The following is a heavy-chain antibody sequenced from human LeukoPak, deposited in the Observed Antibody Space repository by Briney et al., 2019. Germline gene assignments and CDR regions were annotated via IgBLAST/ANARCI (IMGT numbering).Heavy chain of an antibody. V-gene: IGHV4-39*07. CDR1: GGSISSSSYY. CDR2: IYYSGST. Sequence: SETLSLTCTVSGGSISSSSYYWGWIRQPPGKGLEWIGSIYYSGSTYYNPSLKSRVTISVDTSKNQFSLKLSSVTAADTAVYYCARGQGLYSSGWYDYWGQGTLVTVSS. J-gene: IGHJ4*02. CDR3: ARGQGLYSSGWYDY. D-gene: IGHD6-19*01.